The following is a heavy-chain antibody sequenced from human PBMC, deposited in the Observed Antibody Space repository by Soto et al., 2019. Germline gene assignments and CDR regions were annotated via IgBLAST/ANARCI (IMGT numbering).Heavy chain of an antibody. CDR3: AIALGIAAAGKFDP. CDR1: GYSFTSYW. Sequence: ESLKISCKGSGYSFTSYWIGWVRQMPGKGLEWMGIIYPGGSDTRYSPSFQGQVTISADKSISTAYLQWSSLKASDTAIYYFAIALGIAAAGKFDPWGQGTLVTVSS. CDR2: IYPGGSDT. D-gene: IGHD6-13*01. J-gene: IGHJ5*02. V-gene: IGHV5-51*01.